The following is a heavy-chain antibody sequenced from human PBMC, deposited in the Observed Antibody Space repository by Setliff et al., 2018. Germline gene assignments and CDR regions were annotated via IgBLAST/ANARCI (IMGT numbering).Heavy chain of an antibody. Sequence: SVKVSCKASGGTFSSYAISWVRQAPGQGLEWMGRIIPIFGTANYAQKFQGRVTITADKSTSTAYMELSSLRSEDTAVYYCARSHSSSWSGMAVWGKGTTVTVPQ. CDR3: ARSHSSSWSGMAV. CDR2: IIPIFGTA. J-gene: IGHJ6*04. CDR1: GGTFSSYA. D-gene: IGHD6-13*01. V-gene: IGHV1-69*06.